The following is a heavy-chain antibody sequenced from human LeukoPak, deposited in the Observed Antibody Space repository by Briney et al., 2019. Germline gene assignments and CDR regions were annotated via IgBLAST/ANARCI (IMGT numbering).Heavy chain of an antibody. CDR2: IYYSGST. V-gene: IGHV4-59*01. CDR3: ARAGSIAAAGARVFFDY. J-gene: IGHJ4*02. D-gene: IGHD6-13*01. Sequence: SETLSLTCTVSGGSISSYYWGWIRQPPGKGLEWIGYIYYSGSTNYNPSLKSRVTISVDTSKNQFSLKLSSVTAADTAVYYCARAGSIAAAGARVFFDYWGQGTLVTVSS. CDR1: GGSISSYY.